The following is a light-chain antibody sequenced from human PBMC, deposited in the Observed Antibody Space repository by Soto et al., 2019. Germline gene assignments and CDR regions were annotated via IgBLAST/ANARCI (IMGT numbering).Light chain of an antibody. Sequence: EIVLTQSPGTLSLSPGERATLSCRASQSVRSNYLAWYQHKPGQAPRLLIYGASSWATGIPDRFSGSGSGTDFTLIISRLEPEDFAVYYCQQYGSSPQTFGQGTKLEIK. V-gene: IGKV3-20*01. J-gene: IGKJ2*01. CDR3: QQYGSSPQT. CDR2: GAS. CDR1: QSVRSNY.